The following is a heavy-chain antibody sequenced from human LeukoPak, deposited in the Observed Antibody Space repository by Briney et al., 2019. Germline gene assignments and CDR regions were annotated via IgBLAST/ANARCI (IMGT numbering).Heavy chain of an antibody. Sequence: ASVKVSCKASGYTFTGYYMHWVRQAPGQGLEWMGWINPNSGVTDYAQNFQGRVTMTRDTSISTAYVELRSLRSDDTAVYYCARNPYDSSGYYGYWGQGTLVTVSS. V-gene: IGHV1-2*02. CDR2: INPNSGVT. CDR1: GYTFTGYY. J-gene: IGHJ4*02. CDR3: ARNPYDSSGYYGY. D-gene: IGHD3-22*01.